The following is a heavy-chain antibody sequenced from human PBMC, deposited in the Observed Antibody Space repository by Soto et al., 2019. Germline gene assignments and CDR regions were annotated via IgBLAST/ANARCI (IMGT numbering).Heavy chain of an antibody. CDR1: GGSISSYY. Sequence: QVQLQESGPGLVKPSETLSLTCTVSGGSISSYYWSWIRQPPGKGLEWIGYIYYSGSTNYNPSLKSRVTLSVDTSKNQFSLKLSSVTAADTAVYYCAAFYGDYLALDPWGQGTLVTVSS. V-gene: IGHV4-59*01. CDR3: AAFYGDYLALDP. J-gene: IGHJ5*02. D-gene: IGHD4-17*01. CDR2: IYYSGST.